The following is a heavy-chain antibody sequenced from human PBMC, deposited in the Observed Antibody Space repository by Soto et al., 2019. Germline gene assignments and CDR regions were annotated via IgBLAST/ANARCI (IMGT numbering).Heavy chain of an antibody. CDR1: GGSISSGGYY. J-gene: IGHJ6*02. Sequence: QVQLQESGPGLVKPSQTLSLTCTVSGGSISSGGYYWSWIRQHPGKGLEWIGYIYYSGSTYYNPSLKRRVTISVDTSKNQFSLKLSSVTAADTAVYYCARVIKPIRPSIVVVTTNPTDYSYGMDVWGQGTTVTVSS. CDR2: IYYSGST. D-gene: IGHD2-21*02. CDR3: ARVIKPIRPSIVVVTTNPTDYSYGMDV. V-gene: IGHV4-31*03.